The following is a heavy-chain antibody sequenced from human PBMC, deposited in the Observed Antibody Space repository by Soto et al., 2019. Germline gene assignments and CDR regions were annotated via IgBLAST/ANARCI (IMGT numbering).Heavy chain of an antibody. CDR3: AREETDGMDV. CDR1: GGSISSCGYS. CDR2: IYHSGST. J-gene: IGHJ6*02. V-gene: IGHV4-30-2*01. Sequence: SETLSLTCAVSGGSISSCGYSWSWIRQPPGKGLEWIGYIYHSGSTYYNPSLKSRVTISVDRSKNQFSLKLSSVTAADTAVYYCAREETDGMDVWGQGTTVTVSS.